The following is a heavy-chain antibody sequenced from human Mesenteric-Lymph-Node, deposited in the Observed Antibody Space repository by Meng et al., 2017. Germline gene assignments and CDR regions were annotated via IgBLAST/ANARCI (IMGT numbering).Heavy chain of an antibody. V-gene: IGHV1-69*06. Sequence: SVKVSCKASGGTFSSYAISWVRQAPGQGLEWMGGIIPIFGTANYAQKFQGRVTITADKSTSTAYMELSSLRPEDTAVYYCARAGYYDSSGLLGFDYWGQGTLVTVSS. CDR2: IIPIFGTA. J-gene: IGHJ4*02. CDR3: ARAGYYDSSGLLGFDY. CDR1: GGTFSSYA. D-gene: IGHD3-22*01.